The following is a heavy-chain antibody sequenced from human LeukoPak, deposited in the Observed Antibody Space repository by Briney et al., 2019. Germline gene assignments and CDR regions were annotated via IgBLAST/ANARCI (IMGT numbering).Heavy chain of an antibody. Sequence: GGSLRLSCAASGFTFSNYWMHWVRQAPGKGLVWVSRINSDGINTSYADSVKGRFTISRDNAKNTLNLQMNSLRAEDTAVYYCAKDRRVRGEFDYWGQGTLVTVSS. CDR2: INSDGINT. CDR3: AKDRRVRGEFDY. J-gene: IGHJ4*02. CDR1: GFTFSNYW. D-gene: IGHD3-10*01. V-gene: IGHV3-74*01.